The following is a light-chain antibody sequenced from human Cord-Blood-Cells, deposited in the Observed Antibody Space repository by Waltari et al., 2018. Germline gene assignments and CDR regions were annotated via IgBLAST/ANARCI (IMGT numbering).Light chain of an antibody. Sequence: AIRMTQSPSSFSASTGDRVTITCRASQGISSYLAWYQQKPGKAPKLLIYAASTLQSGVPARFSGSGSGIDFTLTISWLQSEDFATYYCQQYYSYPFTFGPGTKVDIK. CDR2: AAS. J-gene: IGKJ3*01. CDR1: QGISSY. V-gene: IGKV1-8*01. CDR3: QQYYSYPFT.